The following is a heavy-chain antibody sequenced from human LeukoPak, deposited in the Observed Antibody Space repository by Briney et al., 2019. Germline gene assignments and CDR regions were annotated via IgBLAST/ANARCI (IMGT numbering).Heavy chain of an antibody. CDR2: ISSSSSYI. CDR3: ARDLVGYSSRNSDY. J-gene: IGHJ4*02. D-gene: IGHD5-12*01. V-gene: IGHV3-21*01. CDR1: GFTFSSYS. Sequence: GGSLRLSCAASGFTFSSYSMNWVRQAPGKGLEWVSSISSSSSYIYYADSVKGRFTISRDNAKNSLYLQMNSLRAADTAVYFWARDLVGYSSRNSDYWGQGNLVTVSS.